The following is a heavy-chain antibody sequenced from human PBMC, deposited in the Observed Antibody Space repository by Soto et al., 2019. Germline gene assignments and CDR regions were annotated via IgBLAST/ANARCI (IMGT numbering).Heavy chain of an antibody. CDR2: ISGSGGST. D-gene: IGHD5-18*01. V-gene: IGHV3-23*01. CDR3: APREYSYGYAFDI. J-gene: IGHJ3*02. Sequence: EVQLLESGGGLVQPGGSLRLSCAASGFTFSSYAMSWVRQAPGKGLEWVSAISGSGGSTYYADSVKGRFTISRDNAKNSLYLQMNSLRAEDTAVYYCAPREYSYGYAFDIWGQGTMVTVSS. CDR1: GFTFSSYA.